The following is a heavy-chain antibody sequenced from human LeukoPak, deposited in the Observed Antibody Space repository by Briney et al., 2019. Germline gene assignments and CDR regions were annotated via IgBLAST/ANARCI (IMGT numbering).Heavy chain of an antibody. CDR1: GYTFTGYY. J-gene: IGHJ4*02. Sequence: ASVKVSCKASGYTFTGYYMHWVRQAPGQGLEWIGWINPNSGGTNYAQKFQGRVTMTRDTPISTAYMELSRLRSDDTAVYYCARISITGSLFDYWGQGTLVTVSS. CDR3: ARISITGSLFDY. D-gene: IGHD1-20*01. CDR2: INPNSGGT. V-gene: IGHV1-2*02.